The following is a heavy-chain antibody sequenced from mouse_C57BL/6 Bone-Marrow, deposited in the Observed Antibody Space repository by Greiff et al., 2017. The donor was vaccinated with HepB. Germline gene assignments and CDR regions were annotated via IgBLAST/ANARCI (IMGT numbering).Heavy chain of an antibody. CDR3: ARNYYGSSLPSYAMDY. J-gene: IGHJ4*01. CDR2: IYPGSGST. CDR1: GYTFTSYW. D-gene: IGHD1-1*01. V-gene: IGHV1-55*01. Sequence: QVQLQQPGAELVKPGASVKMSCKASGYTFTSYWITWVKQRPGQGLEWIGDIYPGSGSTNYNEKFKSKATLTVDTSSSTAYMQLSSLTSEDSAVYYGARNYYGSSLPSYAMDYWGQGTSAPVSS.